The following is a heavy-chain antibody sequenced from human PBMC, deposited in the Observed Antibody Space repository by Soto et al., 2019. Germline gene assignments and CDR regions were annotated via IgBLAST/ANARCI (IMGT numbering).Heavy chain of an antibody. Sequence: GASVKVSCKASRYTFTSYYMHWVRQAPGQGLEWMGIINPSGGSTSYAQKFQGRVTMTRDTSTSTVCMELSSLRSEDTAVYYCAREGITMVRGVTNGMDVWGQGTTVTVSS. CDR3: AREGITMVRGVTNGMDV. V-gene: IGHV1-46*01. J-gene: IGHJ6*02. CDR1: RYTFTSYY. D-gene: IGHD3-10*01. CDR2: INPSGGST.